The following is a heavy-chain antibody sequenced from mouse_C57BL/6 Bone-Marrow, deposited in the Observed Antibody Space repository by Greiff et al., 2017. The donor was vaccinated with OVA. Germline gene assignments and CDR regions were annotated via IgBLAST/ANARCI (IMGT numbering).Heavy chain of an antibody. CDR2: IDPENGDT. J-gene: IGHJ1*03. D-gene: IGHD2-1*01. V-gene: IGHV14-4*01. Sequence: EVQLQQSGAELVRPGASVKLSCTASGFNIKDDYMHWVKQRPEQGLEWIGWIDPENGDTEYASKFQGKATITADTSSNTAYLQLTSLPSEDTAVYYCTTASLRCPRQDWYFDVWGTGTPVTVSS. CDR3: TTASLRCPRQDWYFDV. CDR1: GFNIKDDY.